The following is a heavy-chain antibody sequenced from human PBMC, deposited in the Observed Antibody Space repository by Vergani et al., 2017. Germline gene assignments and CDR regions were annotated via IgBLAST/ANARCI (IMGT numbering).Heavy chain of an antibody. CDR1: GFTFSSYA. V-gene: IGHV3-23*04. CDR3: AKGDYGDYAGVPYYFDY. Sequence: EVQLVESGGGLVQPGRSLRLSCAASGFTFSSYAMSWVRQAPGKGLEWVSAISGSGGSTYYADSVKGRFTISRDNSKNTLYLQMNSLRAEDTAVYYCAKGDYGDYAGVPYYFDYWGQGTLVTVSS. D-gene: IGHD4-17*01. J-gene: IGHJ4*02. CDR2: ISGSGGST.